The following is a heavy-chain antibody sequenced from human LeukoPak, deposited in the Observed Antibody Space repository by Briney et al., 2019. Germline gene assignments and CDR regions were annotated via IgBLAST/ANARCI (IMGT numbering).Heavy chain of an antibody. CDR2: IKSDGST. Sequence: GGSLRLSCAASGFTFSSYWMHWVRQAPGKGLVWVSRIKSDGSTNYADSVKGRFTISRDNAKNTVSLRMNSLRAEDTGVYFCARAPSEIGGYYPEYFRHWGQGTLVTVSS. V-gene: IGHV3-74*01. CDR1: GFTFSSYW. J-gene: IGHJ1*01. CDR3: ARAPSEIGGYYPEYFRH. D-gene: IGHD3-22*01.